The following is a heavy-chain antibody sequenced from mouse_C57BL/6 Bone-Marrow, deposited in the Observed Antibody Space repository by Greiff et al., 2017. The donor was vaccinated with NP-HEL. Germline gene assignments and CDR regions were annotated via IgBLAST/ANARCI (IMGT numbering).Heavy chain of an antibody. V-gene: IGHV1-81*01. CDR3: AREELGWLLFDSYFDY. D-gene: IGHD2-3*01. J-gene: IGHJ2*01. CDR1: GYTFTSYG. CDR2: IYPRSGNT. Sequence: QVQLQQSGAELARPGASVKLSCKASGYTFTSYGISWVKQRTGQGLEWIGEIYPRSGNTYYNEKFKGKATLTADKSSSTAYMELRSLTSEDSAVYFGAREELGWLLFDSYFDYWGQGTTLTVSS.